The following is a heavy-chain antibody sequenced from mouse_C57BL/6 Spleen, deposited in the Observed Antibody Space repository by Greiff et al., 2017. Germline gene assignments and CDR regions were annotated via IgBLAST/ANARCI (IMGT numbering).Heavy chain of an antibody. Sequence: EVQLQQSGAELVKPGASVKLSCTASGFNITDYYMHWVKQRTEQGLEWIGRIDPEDGETKYAPKFQGKATLTADTSSNTAYLERSSVKSEDTAVYYCAMSDRGFDNRGQGTTRTVSS. CDR3: AMSDRGFDN. J-gene: IGHJ2*01. CDR2: IDPEDGET. CDR1: GFNITDYY. V-gene: IGHV14-2*01.